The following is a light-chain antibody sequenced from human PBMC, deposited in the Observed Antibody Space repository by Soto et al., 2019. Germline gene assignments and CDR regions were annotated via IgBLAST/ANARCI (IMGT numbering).Light chain of an antibody. V-gene: IGKV3-20*01. J-gene: IGKJ4*01. CDR2: GSS. CDR1: QSVNNNY. Sequence: EIVLTQSPGTVSLSPGERATLSCRASQSVNNNYLSWYQHRPGQAPRLLIYGSSYRATGIPDRFRGSGSGTDFTLTISSLEPEHFAVYYCQQYGSSPPITFGGGTKVDIK. CDR3: QQYGSSPPIT.